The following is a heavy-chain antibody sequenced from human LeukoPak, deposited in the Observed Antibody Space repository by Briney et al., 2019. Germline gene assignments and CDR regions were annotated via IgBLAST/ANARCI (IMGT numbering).Heavy chain of an antibody. CDR2: ISGSGSST. Sequence: SLRLSCAASGFTFSSYAMSWVRQAPGKGLEWVSAISGSGSSTYYADSVNGRFTISRDNSKNTLYLQMNSLRAEDTAVYYCAKRFAAAVYYFDYWGQGTLVTVSS. V-gene: IGHV3-23*01. CDR3: AKRFAAAVYYFDY. D-gene: IGHD6-13*01. CDR1: GFTFSSYA. J-gene: IGHJ4*02.